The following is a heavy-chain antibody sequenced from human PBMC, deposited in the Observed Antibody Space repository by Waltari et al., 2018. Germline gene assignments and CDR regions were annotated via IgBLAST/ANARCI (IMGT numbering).Heavy chain of an antibody. CDR2: IYYSGST. J-gene: IGHJ6*02. D-gene: IGHD3-10*01. CDR1: GGSISSSSYY. Sequence: QLQLQESGPGLVKPSATLSLTCTVSGGSISSSSYYWGWIRQPPGKGLEWIGSIYYSGSTYYNPSLKSRVTISVDTSKNQFSLKLSSVTAADTAVYYCARDLDGSGSTYYYYYGMDVWGQGTTVTVSS. V-gene: IGHV4-39*07. CDR3: ARDLDGSGSTYYYYYGMDV.